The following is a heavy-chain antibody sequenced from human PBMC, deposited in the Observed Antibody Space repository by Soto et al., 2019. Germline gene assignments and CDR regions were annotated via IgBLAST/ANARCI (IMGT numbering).Heavy chain of an antibody. J-gene: IGHJ4*02. CDR2: IWYDGTQK. CDR1: GFTFNTYS. Sequence: QVQLEESGGGVGQHGRSLRLSCEASGFTFNTYSMHWVRQPPGKGLEWLAAIWYDGTQKYYADSVKGRFIISRDNSKKTLYLEMNSLRAEDTAVYYCARAGGTTVTGLWHFDSWGQGTLVTVSS. CDR3: ARAGGTTVTGLWHFDS. D-gene: IGHD4-17*01. V-gene: IGHV3-33*01.